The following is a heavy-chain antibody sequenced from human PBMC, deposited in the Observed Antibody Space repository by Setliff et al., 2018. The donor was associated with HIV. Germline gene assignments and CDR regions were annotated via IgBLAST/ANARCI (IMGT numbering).Heavy chain of an antibody. D-gene: IGHD4-17*01. Sequence: PSETLSLTCSVSGDSISSYHWSWIRKTPGKGLEWIGYVSYTGSTNYNPSLKSRVTLSVDTSKHQFSLKLSSVTAADTAVYYCARVQMAYAAFDVWGQGTMVTVSS. CDR1: GDSISSYH. V-gene: IGHV4-59*01. CDR2: VSYTGST. J-gene: IGHJ3*01. CDR3: ARVQMAYAAFDV.